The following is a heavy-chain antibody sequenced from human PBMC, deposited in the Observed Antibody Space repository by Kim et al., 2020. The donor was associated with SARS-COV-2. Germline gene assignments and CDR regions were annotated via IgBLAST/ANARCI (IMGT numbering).Heavy chain of an antibody. D-gene: IGHD3-22*01. Sequence: ASVKVSCKASGYTFTSYGISWVRQAPGQGLEWMGWISAYNGNTNYAQKLQGRVTMTTDTSTSTAYMELRSLRSDDTAVYYCARDKGTMIVVVTAFDYWGQGTLVTVSS. J-gene: IGHJ4*02. CDR2: ISAYNGNT. CDR3: ARDKGTMIVVVTAFDY. CDR1: GYTFTSYG. V-gene: IGHV1-18*01.